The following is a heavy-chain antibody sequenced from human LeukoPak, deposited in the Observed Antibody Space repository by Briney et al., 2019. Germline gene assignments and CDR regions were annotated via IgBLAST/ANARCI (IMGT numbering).Heavy chain of an antibody. D-gene: IGHD5-18*01. CDR2: INPSGGAT. CDR1: GYTFTYYY. J-gene: IGHJ4*03. CDR3: ARSPYTYGSLFYLDY. Sequence: ASVKVSCKASGYTFTYYYTHWVRQAPGQGLEWMGIINPSGGATTCAQKFQGRLTLTRDTSTSTVYMELSSLGSDDTAVYYCARSPYTYGSLFYLDYWGQGTTVTVSS. V-gene: IGHV1-46*01.